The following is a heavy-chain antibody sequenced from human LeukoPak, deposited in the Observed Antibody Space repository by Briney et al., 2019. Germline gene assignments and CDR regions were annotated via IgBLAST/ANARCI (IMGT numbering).Heavy chain of an antibody. CDR3: AAGDSFDY. V-gene: IGHV3-7*01. J-gene: IGHJ4*02. CDR2: INQDANER. D-gene: IGHD2-8*02. CDR1: GLSFGNYW. Sequence: VGSLRLSCAASGLSFGNYWMSWVRQAPGKGLEWVANINQDANERYYVDSVKGRYTISRDNAKNSLYLQVNSLRAEDTAVYYCAAGDSFDYWGQGALVTVSS.